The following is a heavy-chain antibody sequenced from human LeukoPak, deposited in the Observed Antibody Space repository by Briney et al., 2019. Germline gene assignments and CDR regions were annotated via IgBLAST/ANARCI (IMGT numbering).Heavy chain of an antibody. Sequence: GGSLRLSCAASGFTFSSYAMSWVRQAPGKGLEWVSAISGSGGSTYYADSVKGRFTISRDNSKNTLYLQMNSLRAEDTAVYYCARDGSGIQLWSYFDYWGQGTLVTVSS. CDR2: ISGSGGST. J-gene: IGHJ4*02. CDR1: GFTFSSYA. V-gene: IGHV3-23*01. D-gene: IGHD5-18*01. CDR3: ARDGSGIQLWSYFDY.